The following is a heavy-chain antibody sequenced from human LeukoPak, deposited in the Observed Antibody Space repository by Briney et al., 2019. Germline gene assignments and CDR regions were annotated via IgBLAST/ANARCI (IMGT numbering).Heavy chain of an antibody. V-gene: IGHV1-46*01. CDR3: ARDHGGLVAARRLYSWFDP. Sequence: GASVKVSCKASGYTFTSYYMHWVRQAPGQGLEWMGIINPSGGSTSYAQKFQGRVTMTRDTSTSTVYMELSSLRSEDTAVYYCARDHGGLVAARRLYSWFDPWGQGTLVTASS. CDR1: GYTFTSYY. J-gene: IGHJ5*02. CDR2: INPSGGST. D-gene: IGHD2-15*01.